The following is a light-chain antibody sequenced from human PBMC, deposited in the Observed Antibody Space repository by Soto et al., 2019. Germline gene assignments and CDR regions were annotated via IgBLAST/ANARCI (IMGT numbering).Light chain of an antibody. CDR2: SNN. CDR3: AAWDDSLHGVV. CDR1: SSNIGSNT. Sequence: QSVLTQPPSASGTPGQRVTISCSGSSSNIGSNTVNWYQQLPGSAPKLLIYSNNQRPSGVPDRFSNSKSGTSASLAISGLQSEDEADFYCAAWDDSLHGVVFGGGTQLTVL. V-gene: IGLV1-44*01. J-gene: IGLJ2*01.